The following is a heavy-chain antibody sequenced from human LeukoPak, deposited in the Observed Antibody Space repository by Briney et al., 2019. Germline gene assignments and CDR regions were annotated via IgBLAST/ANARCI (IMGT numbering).Heavy chain of an antibody. CDR2: VRYDGSQK. V-gene: IGHV3-30*02. CDR1: GFTFSSYD. CDR3: AKDFYDSSGYYYCPFDY. J-gene: IGHJ4*02. Sequence: QAGGSLRLSCAASGFTFSSYDRYWVRQAPGKGLDWGAFVRYDGSQKYYADSVKGRFTISTDNSKNTLYLQMNSLRAEDTAVYYCAKDFYDSSGYYYCPFDYWGQGTLVTVSS. D-gene: IGHD3-22*01.